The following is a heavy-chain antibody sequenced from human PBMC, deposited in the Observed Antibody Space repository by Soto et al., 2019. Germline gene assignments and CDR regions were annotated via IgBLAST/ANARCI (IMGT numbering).Heavy chain of an antibody. CDR2: TYYRSKWYN. D-gene: IGHD6-19*01. Sequence: SQTLSLTCAISGDSVSSNSAAWNWIRQSPSRGLEWLGRTYYRSKWYNEYALSVKSRITINPDTSKNQFSLQFNSGTPDNTAVDDGAREYSAGWSTWGKGTLVTVSS. CDR3: AREYSAGWST. V-gene: IGHV6-1*01. J-gene: IGHJ4*02. CDR1: GDSVSSNSAA.